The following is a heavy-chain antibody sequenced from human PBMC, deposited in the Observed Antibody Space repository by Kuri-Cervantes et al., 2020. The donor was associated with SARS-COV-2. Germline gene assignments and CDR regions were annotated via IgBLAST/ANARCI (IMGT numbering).Heavy chain of an antibody. V-gene: IGHV3-66*01. J-gene: IGHJ6*02. D-gene: IGHD2-2*01. CDR3: VRAPSPDQLINYYFYYAMDV. CDR2: YDT. Sequence: GGSLRLSCAASGFTVSDFYMSWVRQAPGKGLEWVSLYDTDYEETVRGRFTISRNVSKNTVYLQMDSLRVEDTAVDYCVRAPSPDQLINYYFYYAMDVWGQGTTVTVSS. CDR1: GFTVSDFY.